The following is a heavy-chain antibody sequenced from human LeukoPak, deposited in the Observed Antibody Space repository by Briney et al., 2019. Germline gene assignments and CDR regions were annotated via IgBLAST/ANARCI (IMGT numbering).Heavy chain of an antibody. V-gene: IGHV3-7*04. D-gene: IGHD2-2*01. CDR2: IKQDGSEK. J-gene: IGHJ4*02. Sequence: GGSLRLSCAASGFIFDNFWMSWVRQAPGKGLEWVANIKQDGSEKYYVDSVKGRFTISGDNAKNSLYLQMNSLRAEDTAVYYCARDTRWGGEDFDYWGQGTLVTVSS. CDR3: ARDTRWGGEDFDY. CDR1: GFIFDNFW.